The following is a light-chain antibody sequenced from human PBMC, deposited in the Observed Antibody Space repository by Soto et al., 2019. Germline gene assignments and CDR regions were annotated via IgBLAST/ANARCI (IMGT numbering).Light chain of an antibody. Sequence: QSALTQPASVSGSPGQSITISCTGTSSDVGGYDFVSWYQHHPGKAPRLMIYDVSHRPSGVPDRFSGSKSGTSASLAITGLQGDDEAHYYCQSYDTRLSAPVFGRGTKVTVL. CDR2: DVS. J-gene: IGLJ2*01. V-gene: IGLV2-14*03. CDR1: SSDVGGYDF. CDR3: QSYDTRLSAPV.